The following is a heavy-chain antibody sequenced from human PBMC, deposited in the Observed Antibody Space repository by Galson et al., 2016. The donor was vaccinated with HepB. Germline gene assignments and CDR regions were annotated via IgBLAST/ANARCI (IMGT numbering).Heavy chain of an antibody. J-gene: IGHJ3*02. Sequence: SLRLSCAASGFTFSSYALSWVRQAPGKGLEWVSYISSSSSYTSYTDSVKGRFTISRDNAKSSLYLQMNSLRAEDTAVYYCARPRGQPDDAFDIWGQGTMVTVSS. CDR1: GFTFSSYA. D-gene: IGHD2-2*01. CDR3: ARPRGQPDDAFDI. V-gene: IGHV3-11*06. CDR2: ISSSSSYT.